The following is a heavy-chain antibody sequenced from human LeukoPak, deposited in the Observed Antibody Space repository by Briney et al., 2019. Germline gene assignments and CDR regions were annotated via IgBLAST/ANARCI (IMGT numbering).Heavy chain of an antibody. D-gene: IGHD7-27*01. CDR3: AKDRRSTQPGDFDY. CDR1: GFTFSSYS. J-gene: IGHJ4*02. CDR2: ISSSSSTI. Sequence: PGGSLRLSCAASGFTFSSYSMNWVRQAPGKGLEWVSYISSSSSTIYYADSVKGRFTISRDSAKNSLYLQMNSLRAEDTAVYYCAKDRRSTQPGDFDYWGQGTLVTVSS. V-gene: IGHV3-48*01.